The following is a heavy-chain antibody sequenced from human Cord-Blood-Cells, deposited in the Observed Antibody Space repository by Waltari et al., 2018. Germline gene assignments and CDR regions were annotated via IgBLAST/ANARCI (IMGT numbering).Heavy chain of an antibody. D-gene: IGHD6-13*01. V-gene: IGHV3-30*18. Sequence: VQLVESGGGAVQHARSLALPCAACGLTCRSAGMHGVRQDPGKGLERVAVISYDGSNKYYADSVKGRFTISRDNSKNTLYLQMNSLRAEDTAVYYCAKARLYSSFDYWGQGTLVTVSS. CDR3: AKARLYSSFDY. CDR2: ISYDGSNK. J-gene: IGHJ4*02. CDR1: GLTCRSAG.